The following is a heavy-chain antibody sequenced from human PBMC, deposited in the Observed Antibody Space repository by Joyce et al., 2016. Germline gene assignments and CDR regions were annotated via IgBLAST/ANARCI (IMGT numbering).Heavy chain of an antibody. J-gene: IGHJ6*02. CDR1: GGDFSNYT. Sequence: QVLLVQSGAAVKRPGSSLRVSCKSSGGDFSNYTVNWVGQAAGQRLEWMGGIIPFFGAAKYAEDFQGRVTLTADQSTRTAYLELRSLTSADTAVYYCARGGTSSDHYFFYTLDVWGPGTTVIVSS. D-gene: IGHD1-14*01. CDR2: IIPFFGAA. V-gene: IGHV1-69*12. CDR3: ARGGTSSDHYFFYTLDV.